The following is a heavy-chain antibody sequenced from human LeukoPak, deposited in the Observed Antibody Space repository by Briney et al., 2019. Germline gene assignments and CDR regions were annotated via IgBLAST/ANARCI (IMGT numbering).Heavy chain of an antibody. CDR2: FHRGRI. Sequence: SQTLSLTCKVSGYPIGLDYYWVWIRQAPGRGLQWIGGFHRGRIQYNSALKSRVTISIDSSKNQFSLRMWPVTAADTAFYFCARAPSSYESGNGYPNLGWLDPWGQGALVTVSS. J-gene: IGHJ5*02. CDR3: ARAPSSYESGNGYPNLGWLDP. CDR1: GYPIGLDYY. D-gene: IGHD5-24*01. V-gene: IGHV4-38-2*02.